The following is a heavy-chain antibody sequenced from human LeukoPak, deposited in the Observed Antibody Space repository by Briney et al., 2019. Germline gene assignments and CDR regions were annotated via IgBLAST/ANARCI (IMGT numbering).Heavy chain of an antibody. V-gene: IGHV1-69*05. CDR1: GGTFSSYA. CDR3: AIRGYSHGFEIDY. D-gene: IGHD5-18*01. J-gene: IGHJ4*02. Sequence: SVKVSCKASGGTFSSYAISWVRQAPGQGLEWMGGIIPIFGTANYAQKFQGRVTITTDESTSTAYMELSSLRSEDTAVYYCAIRGYSHGFEIDYWGQGTLVTVSP. CDR2: IIPIFGTA.